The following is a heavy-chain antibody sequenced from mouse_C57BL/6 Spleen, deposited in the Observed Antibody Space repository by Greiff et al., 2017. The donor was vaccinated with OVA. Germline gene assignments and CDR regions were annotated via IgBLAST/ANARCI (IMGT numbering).Heavy chain of an antibody. D-gene: IGHD2-3*01. Sequence: QVQLQQPGAELVRPGSSVKLSCKASGYTFTSYWMHWVKQRPIQGLEWIGNIDPSDSETHYNQKFKDKATLTVDKSSSTAYIQLSSLTSEDSAVYYCAREGDDGYPAWFAYWGQGTLVTVSA. CDR1: GYTFTSYW. V-gene: IGHV1-52*01. CDR3: AREGDDGYPAWFAY. CDR2: IDPSDSET. J-gene: IGHJ3*01.